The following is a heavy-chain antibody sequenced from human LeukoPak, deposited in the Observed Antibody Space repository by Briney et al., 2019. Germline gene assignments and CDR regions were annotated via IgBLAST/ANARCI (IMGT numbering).Heavy chain of an antibody. D-gene: IGHD4-23*01. CDR2: INHSGST. J-gene: IGHJ6*02. V-gene: IGHV4-34*01. CDR1: GGSFSGYY. CDR3: ARVVRIPGNYYGMDV. Sequence: PSETLSLTCAVYGGSFSGYYWSWIRQPPGKGLEWIGEINHSGSTNYNPSLKSRLTISVDTSKNQFSLKLSSVTAADTAVYYCARVVRIPGNYYGMDVWGQGTTVTVSS.